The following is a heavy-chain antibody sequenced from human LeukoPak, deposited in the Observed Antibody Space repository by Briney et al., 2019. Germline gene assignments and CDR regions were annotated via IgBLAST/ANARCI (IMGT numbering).Heavy chain of an antibody. Sequence: ASVKVSCKASGYTFTSYGISWVRQAPGQGLEWMGWISAYNGNTNYAQKLQGRVTMTTDTSTSTAYMELRSLRTDDTAVYYCARDLATVTTGWYYYYGMDVWGQGTTVTVSS. CDR2: ISAYNGNT. CDR3: ARDLATVTTGWYYYYGMDV. V-gene: IGHV1-18*01. J-gene: IGHJ6*02. D-gene: IGHD4-17*01. CDR1: GYTFTSYG.